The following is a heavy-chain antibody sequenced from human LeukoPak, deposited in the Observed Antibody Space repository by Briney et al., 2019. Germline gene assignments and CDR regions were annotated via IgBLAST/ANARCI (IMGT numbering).Heavy chain of an antibody. Sequence: SETLSLTCTVSGGSLSSGGYYWSWVRQHPGTGLEWGGYIYYSGSTYYNPSRKSRVTISVDTSKNQFSLQLSSVTAADTAVYYCARGLHDYYDSSGYYSSGDHWFDPWGQGTLVTVSS. CDR2: IYYSGST. CDR3: ARGLHDYYDSSGYYSSGDHWFDP. CDR1: GGSLSSGGYY. V-gene: IGHV4-31*03. J-gene: IGHJ5*02. D-gene: IGHD3-22*01.